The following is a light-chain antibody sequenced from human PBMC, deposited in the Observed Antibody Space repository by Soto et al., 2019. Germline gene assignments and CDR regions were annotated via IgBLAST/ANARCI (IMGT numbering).Light chain of an antibody. Sequence: EIVLTQSPATLSLSPGERATLSYRASQNVTNYLAWYQQKPGQAPRLLIYDASNRATGIPARFSGSESGTDFTLTISSLEPEDFAVYYCHQRTTWPPGMYTFGQGTKLEIK. CDR3: HQRTTWPPGMYT. CDR2: DAS. J-gene: IGKJ2*01. CDR1: QNVTNY. V-gene: IGKV3-11*01.